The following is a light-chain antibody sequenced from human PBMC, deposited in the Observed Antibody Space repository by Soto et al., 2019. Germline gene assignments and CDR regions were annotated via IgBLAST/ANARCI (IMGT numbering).Light chain of an antibody. Sequence: QSVLTQPASVSGSPGQSITISCTGTSGDVGTYDLVSWYQHHPGAAPKLMVYEATRRPSGISNRFSGSKSGNTASLTISGLQAEDEADYYCQSYDYNLSGVLFGGGTKLTVL. CDR3: QSYDYNLSGVL. CDR1: SGDVGTYDL. J-gene: IGLJ2*01. CDR2: EAT. V-gene: IGLV2-23*01.